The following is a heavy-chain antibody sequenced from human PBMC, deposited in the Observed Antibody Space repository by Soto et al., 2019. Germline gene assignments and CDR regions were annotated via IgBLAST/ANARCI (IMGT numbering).Heavy chain of an antibody. Sequence: QITLNASGPTLVIPTQTLTLTCTFSGFSLTTSGVGVGWIRQPPGKTLEWLALIFWDDDERYSPPLKSRLTITKDTSKNQVVLTMTNMDPEDTATYYFAYRRVGRDVLGAYDFDLWGQGTLVTVSS. CDR3: AYRRVGRDVLGAYDFDL. V-gene: IGHV2-5*02. D-gene: IGHD3-9*01. CDR2: IFWDDDE. J-gene: IGHJ4*02. CDR1: GFSLTTSGVG.